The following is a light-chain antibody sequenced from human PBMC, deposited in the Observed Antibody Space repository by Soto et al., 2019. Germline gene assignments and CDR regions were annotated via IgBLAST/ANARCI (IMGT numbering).Light chain of an antibody. J-gene: IGLJ1*01. CDR2: GNS. Sequence: QSVLTQAPSVSGAPGQRVTISCTGSSSNIGAGYDVHWYQQLPGTAPKLLIYGNSNRPSGVPDRFSGSKSGTSASLAITGHQTEDEADYYCQSYDSSLSGSVFGTGTKVTVL. CDR1: SSNIGAGYD. CDR3: QSYDSSLSGSV. V-gene: IGLV1-40*01.